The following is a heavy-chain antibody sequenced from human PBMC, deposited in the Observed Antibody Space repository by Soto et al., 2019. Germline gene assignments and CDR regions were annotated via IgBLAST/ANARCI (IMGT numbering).Heavy chain of an antibody. D-gene: IGHD3-9*01. CDR2: IYPGDSDT. CDR1: GYQFTSYW. CDR3: VRGSDYDVLTGLSASTPGYAH. V-gene: IGHV5-51*01. J-gene: IGHJ4*01. Sequence: GESLKISCKGSGYQFTSYWIGWVRQMSGKGLEWMGIIYPGDSDTRYSPSFQGQVTISVDKSIATAYLQWTSLKASDTAMYFCVRGSDYDVLTGLSASTPGYAHWGPGTLVT.